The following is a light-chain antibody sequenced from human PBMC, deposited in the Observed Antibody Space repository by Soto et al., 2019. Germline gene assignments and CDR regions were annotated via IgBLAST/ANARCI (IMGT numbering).Light chain of an antibody. Sequence: QSALSQPASVSGSPGQSITISCTGSASDVGSYNLVSWYQQHPGKVPKLIIYKVDNRPSGISDRFSASKSGNTASLTISGLQAEDEAHYYCSSYTTVPSPQWVFAGGTKLTVL. CDR1: ASDVGSYNL. CDR2: KVD. V-gene: IGLV2-14*02. CDR3: SSYTTVPSPQWV. J-gene: IGLJ3*02.